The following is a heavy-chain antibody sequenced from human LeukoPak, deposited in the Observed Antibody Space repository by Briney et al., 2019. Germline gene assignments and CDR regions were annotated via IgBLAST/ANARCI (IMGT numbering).Heavy chain of an antibody. J-gene: IGHJ4*02. V-gene: IGHV3-21*01. CDR2: ISSSSSYI. Sequence: GGSLRLSCAASGFTFSSYSMNWVRQAPGKGLEWVSSISSSSSYIYYADSVKGRFTISRDNAKNSLYLQMNSLRTEDTAVYYCARVKDHRGIAVAGSDYWGQGTLVTVSS. D-gene: IGHD6-13*01. CDR3: ARVKDHRGIAVAGSDY. CDR1: GFTFSSYS.